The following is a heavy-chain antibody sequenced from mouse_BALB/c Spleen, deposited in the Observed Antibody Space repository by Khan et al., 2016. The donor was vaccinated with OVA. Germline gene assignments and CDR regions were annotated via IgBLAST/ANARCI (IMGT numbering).Heavy chain of an antibody. CDR2: IDPENGHT. D-gene: IGHD2-5*01. Sequence: VQLQQSGAELVRPGALVKLSCKASGFNITDYYMHWVKQMPDQGLELIGWIDPENGHTIYDPKFQGKASLKADTSSNTAFLQLSSLTSEDTAVYYSARRGYSNYWLTYWGQGTLVTGSA. V-gene: IGHV14-1*02. J-gene: IGHJ3*01. CDR3: ARRGYSNYWLTY. CDR1: GFNITDYY.